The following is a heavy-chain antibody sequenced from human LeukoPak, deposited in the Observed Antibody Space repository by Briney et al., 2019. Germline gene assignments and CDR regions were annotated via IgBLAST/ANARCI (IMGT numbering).Heavy chain of an antibody. V-gene: IGHV3-30*18. D-gene: IGHD5-12*01. CDR1: GFTFSSYG. Sequence: PGGSLRLSCAASGFTFSSYGMHWVRQAPGKGLEWVAVISYDGSNKYYADSVKGRFTISRDNSKNTLYLQMNSLRAEDTAVYYCAKARVATIFPNYWGQGALVTVSS. CDR2: ISYDGSNK. J-gene: IGHJ4*02. CDR3: AKARVATIFPNY.